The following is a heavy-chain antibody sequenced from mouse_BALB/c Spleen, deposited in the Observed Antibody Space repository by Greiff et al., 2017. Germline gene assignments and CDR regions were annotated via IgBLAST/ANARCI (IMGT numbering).Heavy chain of an antibody. Sequence: EVQLVESGGGLVKPGGSLKLSCAASGFTFSSYAMSWVRQSPEKRLEWVAEISSGGSYTYYPDTVTGRFTISRDNAKNTLYLEMSSLRSEDTAMYYCARVKYDGSYYYAMDYWGQGTSVTVSS. CDR2: ISSGGSYT. D-gene: IGHD2-3*01. J-gene: IGHJ4*01. V-gene: IGHV5-9-4*01. CDR1: GFTFSSYA. CDR3: ARVKYDGSYYYAMDY.